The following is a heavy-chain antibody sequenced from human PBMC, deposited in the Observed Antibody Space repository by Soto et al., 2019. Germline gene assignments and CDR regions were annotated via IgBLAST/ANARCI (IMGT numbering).Heavy chain of an antibody. D-gene: IGHD2-15*01. CDR1: GGSISSSSYY. V-gene: IGHV4-39*01. J-gene: IGHJ6*03. Sequence: SETLSLTCTVSGGSISSSSYYWGWIRQPPGKGLEWIGSIYYSGSTYYNPSLKSRVTISVDTSKNQFSLKLSSVTAADTAVYYCARQLLGRGYYYYMDVWGKGTTVTVSS. CDR2: IYYSGST. CDR3: ARQLLGRGYYYYMDV.